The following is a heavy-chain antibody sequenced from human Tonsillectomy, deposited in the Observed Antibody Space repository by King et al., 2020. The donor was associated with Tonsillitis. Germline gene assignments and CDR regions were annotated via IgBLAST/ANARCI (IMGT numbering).Heavy chain of an antibody. Sequence: QLVQSGAEVKKPGASVKVSCKASGHTFTSYYIHWVRQAPGHGLEWMGIITPSGGTTSYAQKFQGRVTMTRDTSTSTVYMELSSLRSEDTAVYYCARGDVLTGYYPGSGYYGMDVWGQGTTVTVCS. CDR3: ARGDVLTGYYPGSGYYGMDV. CDR1: GHTFTSYY. V-gene: IGHV1-46*01. CDR2: ITPSGGTT. D-gene: IGHD3-9*01. J-gene: IGHJ6*02.